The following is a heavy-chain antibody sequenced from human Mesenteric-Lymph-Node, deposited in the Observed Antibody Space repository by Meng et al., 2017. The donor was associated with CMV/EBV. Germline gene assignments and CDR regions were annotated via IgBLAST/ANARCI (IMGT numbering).Heavy chain of an antibody. CDR3: ARDRGTGWMSPDY. CDR2: INPSGGST. CDR1: GYSFTSYY. V-gene: IGHV1-46*01. D-gene: IGHD1/OR15-1a*01. J-gene: IGHJ4*02. Sequence: KASGYSFTSYYMHWVRQAPGEGPEWMGIINPSGGSTTYAQKFQGRVTMTGDTSTSTVYMELSSLRSEDTAVYYCARDRGTGWMSPDYWGQGTLVTVSS.